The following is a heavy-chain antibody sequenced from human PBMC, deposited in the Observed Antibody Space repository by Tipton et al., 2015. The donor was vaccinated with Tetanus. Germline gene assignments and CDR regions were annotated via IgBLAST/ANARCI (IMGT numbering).Heavy chain of an antibody. D-gene: IGHD2-21*02. J-gene: IGHJ3*02. CDR2: IYYSGST. CDR3: ARLSSTANDAHAFDI. V-gene: IGHV4-39*01. Sequence: TLSLTCTVSGDSISSRNSYWGWIRQPPGKGLEWVGSIYYSGSTYYNPSLKSRITISIDTSKDQFSLKLNSVTAADTAVYYCARLSSTANDAHAFDIWGQGTMVTVSS. CDR1: GDSISSRNSY.